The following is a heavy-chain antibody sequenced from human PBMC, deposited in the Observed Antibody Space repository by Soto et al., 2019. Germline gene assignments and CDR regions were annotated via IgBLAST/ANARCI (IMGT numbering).Heavy chain of an antibody. V-gene: IGHV4-59*08. CDR3: ARSPSIAARPGIFDY. J-gene: IGHJ4*02. CDR1: GGSISSYY. D-gene: IGHD6-6*01. CDR2: IYYSGST. Sequence: SETLSLTCTVSGGSISSYYWSWIRQPPGKGLEWIGYIYYSGSTNYNPSLKSRVTISVDTSKNQFSLKLSSVTAADTAVYYCARSPSIAARPGIFDYWGQGTLVTVSS.